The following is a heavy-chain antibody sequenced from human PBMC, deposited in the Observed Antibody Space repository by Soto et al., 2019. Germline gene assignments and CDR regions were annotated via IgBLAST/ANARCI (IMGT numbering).Heavy chain of an antibody. D-gene: IGHD5-12*01. CDR2: IKSKTDGGTT. J-gene: IGHJ4*02. Sequence: GGSLRLSCAASGFTFSNAWMSWVRQAPGKGLEWVGRIKSKTDGGTTDYAAPVKGRFTISRDDSKNTLYLQMNSLKTEDTAVYYCTTALGYSGYDWQKEIDYWGQGTLVTVSS. CDR3: TTALGYSGYDWQKEIDY. CDR1: GFTFSNAW. V-gene: IGHV3-15*01.